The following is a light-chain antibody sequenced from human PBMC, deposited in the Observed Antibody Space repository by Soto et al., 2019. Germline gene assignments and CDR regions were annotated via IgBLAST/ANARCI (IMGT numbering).Light chain of an antibody. Sequence: AIQMTQSPSSLSASVGDRVTITCRASQGIRNDLGWYQQKSGKAPKLLIYGASSLQSGVPSRFSCSGSGTDFTLTITSLQPEDFAIYYCLQDYTYPRTFGRGTKVDIK. CDR2: GAS. CDR3: LQDYTYPRT. J-gene: IGKJ4*01. V-gene: IGKV1-6*01. CDR1: QGIRND.